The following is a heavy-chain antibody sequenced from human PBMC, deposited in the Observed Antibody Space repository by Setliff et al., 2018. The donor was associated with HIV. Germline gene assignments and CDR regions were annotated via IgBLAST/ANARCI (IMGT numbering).Heavy chain of an antibody. CDR2: IGGHGSII. J-gene: IGHJ6*02. D-gene: IGHD2-21*01. CDR3: ATDNGPSYSMDI. V-gene: IGHV3-23*03. CDR1: GFTVSSNY. Sequence: GESLKISCAASGFTVSSNYMSWVRQAPGKGLEWVSFIGGHGSIIHYADSVKGRFTISGDDSKNTLYLQMNSLKTDDTGVYFCATDNGPSYSMDIWGQGTTVTVSS.